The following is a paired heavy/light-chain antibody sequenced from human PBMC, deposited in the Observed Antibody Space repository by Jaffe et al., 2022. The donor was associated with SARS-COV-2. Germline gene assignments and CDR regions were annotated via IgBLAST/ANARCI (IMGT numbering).Light chain of an antibody. J-gene: IGLJ2*01. CDR3: QSYDSSLSGSV. CDR1: SSNIGAGYD. CDR2: GDT. Sequence: QSVLTQPPSVSGAPGQRVTISCTGSSSNIGAGYDIHWYQQLPGTAPKLLIYGDTNRPSGVPDRFSGSKSGTSASLAITGLQAEDEADYYCQSYDSSLSGSVFGGGTKLTVL. V-gene: IGLV1-40*01.
Heavy chain of an antibody. D-gene: IGHD3-22*01. Sequence: EVQLVESGGGLVQPGGSLKLSCAASGFTFSGSAMHWVRQASGRGLEWVGRIRSKANNYATAYVASVKGRFTISRDDSKSTTYLQMNSLKTEDTAVYYCTLSGYYGGYYYYGMDVWGQGTTVTVSS. J-gene: IGHJ6*02. CDR1: GFTFSGSA. V-gene: IGHV3-73*01. CDR3: TLSGYYGGYYYYGMDV. CDR2: IRSKANNYAT.